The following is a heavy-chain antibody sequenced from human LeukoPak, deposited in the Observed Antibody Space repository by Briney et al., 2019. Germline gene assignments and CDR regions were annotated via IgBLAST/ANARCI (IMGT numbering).Heavy chain of an antibody. Sequence: GGSLRLSCAASGFNFRGYAMSWVRQAPGKGLEWVSAISGSGGRAHYADSVRGRFTVSRDNSQNTLQLQMNSLRAEDTAVYYCAKEVVMGETNYYYYGMDVWGQGTTVTVSS. CDR2: ISGSGGRA. D-gene: IGHD2-21*01. CDR1: GFNFRGYA. J-gene: IGHJ6*02. V-gene: IGHV3-23*01. CDR3: AKEVVMGETNYYYYGMDV.